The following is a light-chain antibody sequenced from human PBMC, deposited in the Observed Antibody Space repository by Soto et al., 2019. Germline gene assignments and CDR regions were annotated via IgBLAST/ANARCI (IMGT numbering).Light chain of an antibody. CDR3: AAWDDSLSAYV. CDR1: SSDVGGYNY. V-gene: IGLV2-8*01. CDR2: EVS. J-gene: IGLJ1*01. Sequence: QSVLTQPPSASGSPGQSVTISCTGTSSDVGGYNYISWYQHHPGKAPKLMIYEVSQRPSGVPDRFSGSKSGNTASLTVSGLQAEDEADYYCAAWDDSLSAYVFGTGTKLTVL.